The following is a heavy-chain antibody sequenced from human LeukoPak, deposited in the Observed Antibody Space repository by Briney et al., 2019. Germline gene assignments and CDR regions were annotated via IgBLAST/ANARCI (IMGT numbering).Heavy chain of an antibody. CDR2: ISAYNGNT. J-gene: IGHJ4*02. D-gene: IGHD1-26*01. CDR1: GYTFTSYG. CDR3: ARVRSRYRELLGLYDY. V-gene: IGHV1-18*01. Sequence: ASVKVSCKASGYTFTSYGISWVRQAPGQGLEWMGWISAYNGNTNYAQKLQGRVTMTTDTSTSTAYMELRSLRSDDTAVYYCARVRSRYRELLGLYDYWGQGTLVTVSS.